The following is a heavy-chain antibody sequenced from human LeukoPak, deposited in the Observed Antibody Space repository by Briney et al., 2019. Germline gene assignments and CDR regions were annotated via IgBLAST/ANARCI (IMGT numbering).Heavy chain of an antibody. CDR1: GFTFSSYW. V-gene: IGHV3-74*01. J-gene: IGHJ6*02. CDR3: ARDRVETAMGPQFRTYYYYGMDV. Sequence: GGSLRLSCAASGFTFSSYWMHWVRQAPGKGLVWVSRISPDGSSTIYADSVKGRFTISRDNAKNTLYLQMNSLRVEDTAVYYCARDRVETAMGPQFRTYYYYGMDVWGQGTTVTVSS. CDR2: ISPDGSST. D-gene: IGHD5-18*01.